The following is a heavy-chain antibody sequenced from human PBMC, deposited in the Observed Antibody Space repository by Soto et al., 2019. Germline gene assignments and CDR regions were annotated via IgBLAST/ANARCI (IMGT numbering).Heavy chain of an antibody. J-gene: IGHJ4*02. V-gene: IGHV1-18*01. CDR1: GYTFPSYG. CDR3: ARDDYRGYSYGCPDY. CDR2: ISAYNGNT. Sequence: ASVKVSCKASGYTFPSYGISWVRQAPGQGLEWMGWISAYNGNTNYAQKLQGRVTMTTDTSTSTAYMELRSLRSDDTAVYYCARDDYRGYSYGCPDYWGQGTLDTVSS. D-gene: IGHD5-18*01.